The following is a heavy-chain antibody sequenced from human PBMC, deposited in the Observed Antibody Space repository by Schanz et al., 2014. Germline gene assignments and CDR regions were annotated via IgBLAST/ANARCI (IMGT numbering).Heavy chain of an antibody. CDR2: ISAYNGHT. D-gene: IGHD1-26*01. V-gene: IGHV1-18*01. CDR3: ARDRDQWDGNYLDY. Sequence: QVQLVQSGSEVKKPGASVKVSCKASGYTFTTYGISWVRQAPGQGLEWMGWISAYNGHTNYAQKFQGRVTMTTDTATSTAYMELRILTSDDSAVYYCARDRDQWDGNYLDYWGQGTLVTVSS. J-gene: IGHJ4*02. CDR1: GYTFTTYG.